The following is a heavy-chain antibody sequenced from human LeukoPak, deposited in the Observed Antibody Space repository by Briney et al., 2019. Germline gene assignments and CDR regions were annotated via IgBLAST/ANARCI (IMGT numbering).Heavy chain of an antibody. D-gene: IGHD7-27*01. CDR2: IYHRGST. J-gene: IGHJ6*04. V-gene: IGHV4-38-2*02. CDR3: AIGPPYAPGVLDV. CDR1: GYSISNGYY. Sequence: SETLSLTCTVSGYSISNGYYWGGIRQPPGKGLEWVGSIYHRGSTYYNASLRRRVTIAVDTSKNQMCLKLSSVTAPDTPVYYCAIGPPYAPGVLDVWGKGTTVTISS.